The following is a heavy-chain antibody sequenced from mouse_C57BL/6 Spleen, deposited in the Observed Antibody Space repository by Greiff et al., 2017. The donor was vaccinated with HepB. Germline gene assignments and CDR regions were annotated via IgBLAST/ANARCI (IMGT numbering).Heavy chain of an antibody. CDR2: IDPEDGET. CDR3: AFYGSSTEYFDV. J-gene: IGHJ1*03. V-gene: IGHV14-2*01. CDR1: GFNIKDYY. D-gene: IGHD1-1*01. Sequence: EVQRVESGAELVKPGASVKLSCTASGFNIKDYYMHWVKQRTEQGLEWIGRIDPEDGETKYAPKFQGKATITADTSSNTAYLQLSSLTSEDTAVYYCAFYGSSTEYFDVWGTGTTVTVSS.